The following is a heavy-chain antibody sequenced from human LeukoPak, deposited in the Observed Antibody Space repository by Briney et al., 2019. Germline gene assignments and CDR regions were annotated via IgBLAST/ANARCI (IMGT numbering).Heavy chain of an antibody. CDR3: AKVETSGGANCYALDY. Sequence: GGSLRLSCAASGFTFSSYAMTWVRQAPDKGLEWVSAISGSDGSTYYADSVKGRFTISRDDSQNTLYLQLNSLSAEDTAVYYCAKVETSGGANCYALDYWGQGTLVTVSS. V-gene: IGHV3-23*01. CDR2: ISGSDGST. CDR1: GFTFSSYA. D-gene: IGHD2-2*01. J-gene: IGHJ4*02.